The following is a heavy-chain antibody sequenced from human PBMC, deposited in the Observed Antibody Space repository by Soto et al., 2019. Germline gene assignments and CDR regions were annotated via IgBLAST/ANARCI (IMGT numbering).Heavy chain of an antibody. CDR2: ITSDSSTI. CDR1: GFTFSSYS. V-gene: IGHV3-48*02. J-gene: IGHJ6*02. CDR3: ARVGRGVYGMDV. D-gene: IGHD2-8*01. Sequence: VGSLRLSCAASGFTFSSYSINWVRQAPGKGLEWFSYITSDSSTISYADSVKGRFTVSRDNAKNSLYLQMNSLRDEDTAVYYCARVGRGVYGMDVWGQGTSVTVSS.